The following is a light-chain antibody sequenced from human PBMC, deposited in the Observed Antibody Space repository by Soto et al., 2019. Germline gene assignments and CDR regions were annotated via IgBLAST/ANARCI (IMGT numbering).Light chain of an antibody. CDR3: QQFSSYPLT. V-gene: IGKV3-20*01. Sequence: EIVLTQCPGTLPLSPGERATLSCRASQSISSSYLAWYQQKPGQAPRLLIYDASSRATGIPDRFSGGGSGTDFTLTISRLEPEDFAVYYCQQFSSYPLTFGGGTKVDI. CDR2: DAS. J-gene: IGKJ4*01. CDR1: QSISSSY.